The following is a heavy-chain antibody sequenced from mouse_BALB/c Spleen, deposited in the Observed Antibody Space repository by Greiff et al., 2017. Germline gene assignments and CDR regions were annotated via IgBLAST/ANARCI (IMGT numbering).Heavy chain of an antibody. CDR2: INPSSGYT. Sequence: VQLQQSAAELARPGASVKMSCKASGYTFTSYTMHWVKQRPGQGLEWIGYINPSSGYTEYNQKFKDKTTLTADKSSSTAYMQLSSLTSEDSAVYYCARGDYYGSSWYFDVWGAGTTVTVSS. V-gene: IGHV1-4*02. CDR3: ARGDYYGSSWYFDV. CDR1: GYTFTSYT. J-gene: IGHJ1*01. D-gene: IGHD1-1*01.